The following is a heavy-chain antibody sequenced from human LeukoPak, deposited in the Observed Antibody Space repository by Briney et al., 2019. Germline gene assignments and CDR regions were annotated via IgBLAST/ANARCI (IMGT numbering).Heavy chain of an antibody. CDR2: ISTSGGDT. D-gene: IGHD1-26*01. CDR3: AKGGSYAPLDY. J-gene: IGHJ4*02. CDR1: GFTFTDSA. Sequence: GGSLRLSCAASGFTFTDSAMTWVRQAPGKGLEWVSAISTSGGDTIYTDSVKDRFTISRDNSKNTLYLQMNSLRAENTAIYYCAKGGSYAPLDYWGQGALVTVSS. V-gene: IGHV3-23*01.